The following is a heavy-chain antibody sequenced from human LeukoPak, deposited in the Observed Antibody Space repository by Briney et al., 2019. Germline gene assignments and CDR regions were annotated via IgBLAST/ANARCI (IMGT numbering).Heavy chain of an antibody. J-gene: IGHJ1*01. CDR2: FDPEDGET. V-gene: IGHV1-24*01. Sequence: ASVKVSCKASGYTFTDYGISWVRQAPGKGLEWMGGFDPEDGETIYAQKFQGRITMTEDTSTDTAYMELSSLRSEDTAVYYCATHSSGYYYVNPLWQHWGQGTLVTVSS. CDR3: ATHSSGYYYVNPLWQH. CDR1: GYTFTDYG. D-gene: IGHD3-22*01.